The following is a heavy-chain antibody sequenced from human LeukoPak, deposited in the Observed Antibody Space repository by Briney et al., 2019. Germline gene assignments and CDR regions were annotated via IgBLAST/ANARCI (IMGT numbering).Heavy chain of an antibody. J-gene: IGHJ4*02. D-gene: IGHD1-1*01. CDR3: ARHSTTRVHAFRY. Sequence: PSETLSLTCAVYGGSFSGYYWSWIRQPPGKGLEWIGEINHSGSTNYNPSLKSRVTISVDTSKNQFSLKLSSVTAADTAVYYCARHSTTRVHAFRYWGQGTLVTVSS. CDR2: INHSGST. V-gene: IGHV4-34*01. CDR1: GGSFSGYY.